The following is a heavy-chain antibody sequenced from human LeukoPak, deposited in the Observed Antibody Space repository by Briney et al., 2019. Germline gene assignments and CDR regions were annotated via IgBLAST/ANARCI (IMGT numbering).Heavy chain of an antibody. CDR2: ISSSSSYI. D-gene: IGHD3-9*01. CDR1: GFTFSSYS. CDR3: ASPPQLRYFDGLSDAFDI. J-gene: IGHJ3*02. Sequence: GGSLRLSCAASGFTFSSYSMNWVRQAPGKGLEWVSSISSSSSYIYYADSVKGRFTISRDNAKNSLYLQMNSLRAEDTAVYCCASPPQLRYFDGLSDAFDIWGQGTMVTVSS. V-gene: IGHV3-21*01.